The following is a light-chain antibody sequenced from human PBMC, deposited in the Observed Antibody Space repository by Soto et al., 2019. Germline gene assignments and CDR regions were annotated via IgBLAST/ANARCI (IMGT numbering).Light chain of an antibody. J-gene: IGLJ2*01. CDR1: SSDVGGYNY. CDR3: NSYKLGSTVI. CDR2: DVT. V-gene: IGLV2-14*03. Sequence: QSVLTQPASLSGSPGQSITISCTGTSSDVGGYNYVSWYQQHPGKVPKLIIYDVTNRPSGVSNRFSGSKSGNTASLTISGLQNEEEADYYYNSYKLGSTVIFGGVTKLTVL.